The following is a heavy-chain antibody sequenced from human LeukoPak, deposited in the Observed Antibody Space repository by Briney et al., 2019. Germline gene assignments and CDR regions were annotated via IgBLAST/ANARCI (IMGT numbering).Heavy chain of an antibody. Sequence: PGRSLRLSCAASGFTFSSYGMHWVRQAPGKGLEWVAVISYDGSNAYYADSVKGRFTISRDNSKNTLYVQMNSLRAEDTAVYYCARGASSSWYYVDEWGEGTLVTVSS. V-gene: IGHV3-30*03. J-gene: IGHJ4*02. CDR1: GFTFSSYG. D-gene: IGHD6-13*01. CDR2: ISYDGSNA. CDR3: ARGASSSWYYVDE.